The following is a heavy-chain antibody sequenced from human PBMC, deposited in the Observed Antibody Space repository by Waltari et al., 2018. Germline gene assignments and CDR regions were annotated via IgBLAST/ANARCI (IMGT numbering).Heavy chain of an antibody. D-gene: IGHD2-21*01. J-gene: IGHJ6*03. Sequence: QVQLVQSGAEVKKPGSSVKVSCKASGGTFSSYAISWVRQAPGQGLEWMGGIIPILGIANYAQKFQGRVTITADESTSTAYMELSSLRSEDTAVYYCARDRGDYLPGYYYYYYMDVWGKGTTVTVSS. CDR1: GGTFSSYA. CDR3: ARDRGDYLPGYYYYYYMDV. CDR2: IIPILGIA. V-gene: IGHV1-69*04.